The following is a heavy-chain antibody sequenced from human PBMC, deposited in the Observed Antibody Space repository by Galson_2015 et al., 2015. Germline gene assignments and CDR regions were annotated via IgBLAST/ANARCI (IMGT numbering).Heavy chain of an antibody. Sequence: SVKVSCKASGYTFTRYDINWVRQATGQGLEWMGWMNTNSGNTGYAQKFQGRVTMTRNTSISTAYMELSSLRSEDTAVYYCARKCWSGRGINWFDPWGQGTLVTVSS. CDR3: ARKCWSGRGINWFDP. J-gene: IGHJ5*02. CDR2: MNTNSGNT. D-gene: IGHD3-16*01. V-gene: IGHV1-8*01. CDR1: GYTFTRYD.